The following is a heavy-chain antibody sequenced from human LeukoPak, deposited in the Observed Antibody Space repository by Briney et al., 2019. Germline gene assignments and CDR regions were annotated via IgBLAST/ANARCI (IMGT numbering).Heavy chain of an antibody. Sequence: PGGSLRLACAASGFTFSSSWTSSVRHAPRKGLEWVAYINQDGSEKYYVDSVKGRFTISRDNAKNSLYLQMNSLRAEDTAVYYCARVYDYGEHFDYWGQGTLVTVSS. V-gene: IGHV3-7*04. CDR3: ARVYDYGEHFDY. J-gene: IGHJ4*02. CDR2: INQDGSEK. D-gene: IGHD4-17*01. CDR1: GFTFSSSW.